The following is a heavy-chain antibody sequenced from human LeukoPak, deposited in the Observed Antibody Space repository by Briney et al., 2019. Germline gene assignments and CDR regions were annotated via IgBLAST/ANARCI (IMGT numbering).Heavy chain of an antibody. CDR3: AKADDGDYAFDY. CDR1: VFTFTRFA. D-gene: IGHD4-17*01. V-gene: IGHV3-23*01. Sequence: PGGSLRLSCAASVFTFTRFAMSWVRQAPGKGLEWVSAIIASGGATYYAASVKGRFTIARDNSKNTLYLQMSSLRSEDTAVYYCAKADDGDYAFDYWGQGTLVTVSS. J-gene: IGHJ4*02. CDR2: IIASGGAT.